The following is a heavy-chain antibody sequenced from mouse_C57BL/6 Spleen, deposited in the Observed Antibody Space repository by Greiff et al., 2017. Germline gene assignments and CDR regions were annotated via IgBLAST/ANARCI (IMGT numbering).Heavy chain of an antibody. D-gene: IGHD3-3*01. Sequence: VQLQQSGAELVKPGASVKISCKASGYAFSSYWMNWVKQRPGKGLEWIGQIYPGDGDTNYNGKFKGKATLTADKSSSTAYMQLSSLTSEDSAVYFCARSGDRYWYVDGWGTGTTVTVSS. V-gene: IGHV1-80*01. CDR1: GYAFSSYW. CDR2: IYPGDGDT. J-gene: IGHJ1*03. CDR3: ARSGDRYWYVDG.